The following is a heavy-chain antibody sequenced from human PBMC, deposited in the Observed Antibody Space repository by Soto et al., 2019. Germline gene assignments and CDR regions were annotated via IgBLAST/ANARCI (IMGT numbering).Heavy chain of an antibody. D-gene: IGHD3-3*01. CDR3: AKDFTGNDYDFWSGYFHNWFDP. CDR2: ISGSGGST. CDR1: GFTFSSYA. V-gene: IGHV3-23*01. Sequence: GGSLRLSCAASGFTFSSYAMSWVRQAPGKGLEWVSAISGSGGSTYYADSVKGRFTISRDNSKNTLYLQMNSLRAEDTAVYYCAKDFTGNDYDFWSGYFHNWFDPWGQGTLVTVSS. J-gene: IGHJ5*02.